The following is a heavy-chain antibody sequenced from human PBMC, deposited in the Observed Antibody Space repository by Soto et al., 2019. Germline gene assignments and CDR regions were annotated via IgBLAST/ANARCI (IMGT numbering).Heavy chain of an antibody. CDR3: AKEEGVGSEWLLYDY. D-gene: IGHD3-3*01. Sequence: QVQLVESEGGVVQPGRSLRLSCAASGFTFSSYGMHWVRQAPGKGLEWVAVISYDGSNKYYADSVKGRFTISRDNSKNTLYLQMNSLRAEDTAVYYCAKEEGVGSEWLLYDYWGQGTLVTVSS. CDR2: ISYDGSNK. J-gene: IGHJ4*02. V-gene: IGHV3-30*18. CDR1: GFTFSSYG.